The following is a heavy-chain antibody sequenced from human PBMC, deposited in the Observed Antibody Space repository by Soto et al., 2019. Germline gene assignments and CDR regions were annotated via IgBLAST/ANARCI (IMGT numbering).Heavy chain of an antibody. CDR2: IVSGGSK. D-gene: IGHD3-3*02. J-gene: IGHJ6*03. CDR3: AAARMTFMGWQSNGYQHYYYMDV. CDR1: GLTLSDYS. Sequence: EVQLVESGGCLVQPGGSLRLACGASGLTLSDYSLVGVRQAQGKGLEWVSHIVSGGSKDYTDSVRGRFTISRDDAKNSLSLQMSNLRVEDTAVYYSAAARMTFMGWQSNGYQHYYYMDVWGKGTTVTVSS. V-gene: IGHV3-48*01.